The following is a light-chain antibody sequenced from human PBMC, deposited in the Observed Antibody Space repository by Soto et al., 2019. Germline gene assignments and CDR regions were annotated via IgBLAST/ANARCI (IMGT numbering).Light chain of an antibody. CDR2: DVN. J-gene: IGLJ2*01. V-gene: IGLV2-14*03. Sequence: QSALTQPASVSGSPGQSITISCTGTSSDVGAYNFVSWYQHHPGKAPQLIIYDVNNRPSGVSDRFSGSKSGNTASLTISGLQAEDEADYHCSSYTTTATRLFGGGTKLTVL. CDR1: SSDVGAYNF. CDR3: SSYTTTATRL.